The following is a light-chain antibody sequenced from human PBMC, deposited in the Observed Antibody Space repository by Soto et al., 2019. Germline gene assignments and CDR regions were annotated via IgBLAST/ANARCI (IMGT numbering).Light chain of an antibody. V-gene: IGKV4-1*01. Sequence: DIVMTQSPDSLAVSLGERATINCKSSQTIFSSYDKDYLAWYQQKPGQPPKLLIYWASNREAGVPDRFSGCGSGTDFTLTISSLQAEDVAVYYCQQYYRAPYSFGQGTKREIK. CDR3: QQYYRAPYS. CDR2: WAS. CDR1: QTIFSSYDKDY. J-gene: IGKJ2*01.